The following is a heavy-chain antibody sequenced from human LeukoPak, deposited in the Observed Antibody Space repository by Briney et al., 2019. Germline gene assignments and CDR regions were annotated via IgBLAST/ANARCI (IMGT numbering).Heavy chain of an antibody. J-gene: IGHJ4*02. Sequence: ASVKVSCKASGYTFTSYYMHWVRQAPGQGLEWMGIINPSGGSTSYAQKFQGRVTMTGDTSTSTVYMELSSLTSEDTAVFYCARGGTYYYDSSGLIYFDYWGQGTLVTVSS. CDR2: INPSGGST. D-gene: IGHD3-22*01. CDR3: ARGGTYYYDSSGLIYFDY. V-gene: IGHV1-46*01. CDR1: GYTFTSYY.